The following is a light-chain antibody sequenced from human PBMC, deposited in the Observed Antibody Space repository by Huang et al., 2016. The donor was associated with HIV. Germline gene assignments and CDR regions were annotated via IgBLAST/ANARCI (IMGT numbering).Light chain of an antibody. J-gene: IGKJ3*01. V-gene: IGKV4-1*01. CDR1: QSLLYRSNNKNY. Sequence: DIVMTQSPDSLAVSLGERAAINCKSSQSLLYRSNNKNYLAWYQQKPGQPPKLLIYWASTWESGVPDRFSGSGSGTDFTLTSSSLQAADVAVYYCQQYYNTPFTFGPGTKVDIK. CDR3: QQYYNTPFT. CDR2: WAS.